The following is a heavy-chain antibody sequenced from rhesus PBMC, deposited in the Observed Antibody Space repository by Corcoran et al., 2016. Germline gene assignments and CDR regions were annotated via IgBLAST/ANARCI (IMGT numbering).Heavy chain of an antibody. Sequence: LQLQESGPGLVKPSETLSVTCAVSGGSISSSYWSWIRQAPGKGLEWVSYISNGGGSTYYADSVKGRFTISRDNSKNTLALQMNSLRAEDTAVYYCAKVGDWGDYYVDYWGQGVLVTVSS. V-gene: IGHV3S5*01. CDR3: AKVGDWGDYYVDY. J-gene: IGHJ4*01. CDR2: ISNGGGST. D-gene: IGHD3-34*01. CDR1: GGSISSSY.